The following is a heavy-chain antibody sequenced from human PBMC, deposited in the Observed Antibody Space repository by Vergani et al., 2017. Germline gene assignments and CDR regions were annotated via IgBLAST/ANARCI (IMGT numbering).Heavy chain of an antibody. Sequence: QVQLVQSGAEVKKPGSSVKVSCKASGGTFSSYAISWVRQAPGQGLEWMGRIIPILGIANYAHKLQGRVTITRDNSTSTVYMRLSSLRAEDTAVYYCAREGMDCGVWEWGQGTLVTVSS. V-gene: IGHV1-69*04. CDR3: AREGMDCGVWE. D-gene: IGHD1-26*01. CDR1: GGTFSSYA. CDR2: IIPILGIA. J-gene: IGHJ4*02.